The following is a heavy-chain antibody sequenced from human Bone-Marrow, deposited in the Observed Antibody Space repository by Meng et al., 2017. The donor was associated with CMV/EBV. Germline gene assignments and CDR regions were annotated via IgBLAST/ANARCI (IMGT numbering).Heavy chain of an antibody. V-gene: IGHV3-15*01. Sequence: GGSLRLSCAASGFTFSKVWMSWVRQAPGKGLEWVGHIKSKTDGGTTDYAAPVKGRFTISRDDSKNTLYLQMKSLKMEDTAVYYCTTVGDGYNFDYWGQGTLVTLSS. D-gene: IGHD5-24*01. CDR3: TTVGDGYNFDY. J-gene: IGHJ4*02. CDR1: GFTFSKVW. CDR2: IKSKTDGGTT.